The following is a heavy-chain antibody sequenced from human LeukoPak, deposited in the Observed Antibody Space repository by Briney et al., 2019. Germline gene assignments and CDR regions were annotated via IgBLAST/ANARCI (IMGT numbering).Heavy chain of an antibody. D-gene: IGHD4/OR15-4a*01. CDR1: RFTFGNYG. V-gene: IGHV3-21*01. Sequence: PGGSLRLSCAASRFTFGNYGMTWVRQAPGKGLEWVSSISGSGGSTYYADSVKGRFSISRDNAKNSLYLQMNSLRAEDTAVYYCARALVGASMASDYWGQGTLVTVSS. J-gene: IGHJ4*02. CDR3: ARALVGASMASDY. CDR2: ISGSGGST.